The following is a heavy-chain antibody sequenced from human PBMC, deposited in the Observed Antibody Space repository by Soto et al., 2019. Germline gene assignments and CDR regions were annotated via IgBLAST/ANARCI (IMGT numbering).Heavy chain of an antibody. D-gene: IGHD5-18*01. Sequence: NPSETLSLTCAVSGGSISSGGYSWSWIRQPPGKGLEWIGYIYHSGSTYYNPSLKSRVTISVDRSKNQFSLKLSSVTAADTAVYYCASGYSYGFFDYWGQGTLVTVSS. J-gene: IGHJ4*02. CDR3: ASGYSYGFFDY. V-gene: IGHV4-30-2*01. CDR2: IYHSGST. CDR1: GGSISSGGYS.